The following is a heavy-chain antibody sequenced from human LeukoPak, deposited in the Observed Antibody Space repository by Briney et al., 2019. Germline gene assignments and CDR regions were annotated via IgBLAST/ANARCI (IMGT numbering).Heavy chain of an antibody. J-gene: IGHJ4*02. CDR2: IYYSGST. CDR1: GGSFSGYY. CDR3: ARDYGGKFDY. D-gene: IGHD4-23*01. Sequence: SETLSLTCAVYGGSFSGYYWSWIRQTPGKGLEWIGYIYYSGSTKYNPSLKSRLTISVDTSKNQFSLKLSSVTAADTAVYYCARDYGGKFDYWGQGTLVTVSS. V-gene: IGHV4-59*01.